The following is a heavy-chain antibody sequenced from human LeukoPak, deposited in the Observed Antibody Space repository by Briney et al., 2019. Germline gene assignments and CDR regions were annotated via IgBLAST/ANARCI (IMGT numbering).Heavy chain of an antibody. CDR2: IMPLFGTA. CDR1: GGTFNNSA. D-gene: IGHD4/OR15-4a*01. Sequence: GASVKVSCKTSGGTFNNSAISWVRQAPGQGLEWLGGIMPLFGTAGYAQTFQGRVTITKDESTRTVYLELTSLTSVDTAGYYCARDDHGENVSFWFDPWGQGTLVSVSS. V-gene: IGHV1-69*05. CDR3: ARDDHGENVSFWFDP. J-gene: IGHJ5*02.